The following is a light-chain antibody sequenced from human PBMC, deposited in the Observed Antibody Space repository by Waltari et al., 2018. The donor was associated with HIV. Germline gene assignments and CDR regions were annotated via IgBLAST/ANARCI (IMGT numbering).Light chain of an antibody. CDR3: AVWDDRLSGRL. Sequence: QSGLAQPRSVSGTPGQTVNISCSGSTSNVRNNYVYWYQQVTGVAPKLLIYRNNQRPSGVLDRFSGSKSGTSASLAISGLRTEDEAEYYCAVWDDRLSGRLFGGGTKVTVL. J-gene: IGLJ2*01. CDR2: RNN. CDR1: TSNVRNNY. V-gene: IGLV1-47*01.